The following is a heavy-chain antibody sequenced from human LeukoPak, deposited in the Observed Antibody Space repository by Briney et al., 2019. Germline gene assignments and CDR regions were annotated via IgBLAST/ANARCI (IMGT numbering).Heavy chain of an antibody. V-gene: IGHV1-2*02. CDR3: ARVRDGYSYGTNWFDP. Sequence: GASVRVSCKASGYTFTAYYMHWVRQAPGQGLERMGWINANSGGTNYAQKFQGRVTMTRDTSISTVYMDLRRLTSDDTAVYYCARVRDGYSYGTNWFDPWGQGTLVTVSS. J-gene: IGHJ5*02. CDR2: INANSGGT. D-gene: IGHD5-18*01. CDR1: GYTFTAYY.